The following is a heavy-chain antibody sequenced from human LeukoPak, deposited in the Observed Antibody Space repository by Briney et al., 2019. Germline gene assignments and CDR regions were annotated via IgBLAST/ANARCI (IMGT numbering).Heavy chain of an antibody. D-gene: IGHD1-7*01. J-gene: IGHJ6*03. CDR2: VYYSGST. V-gene: IGHV4-59*01. Sequence: PSETLSLTCTVSGGSISICYWSWIRQPPGKGLEGRGDVYYSGSTNYNPSLKSRGTISVETPKNQFPLKLSSVAAADTAVYFCGRGTTGDYYYYYYMDVWGKGTTVTVSS. CDR3: GRGTTGDYYYYYYMDV. CDR1: GGSISICY.